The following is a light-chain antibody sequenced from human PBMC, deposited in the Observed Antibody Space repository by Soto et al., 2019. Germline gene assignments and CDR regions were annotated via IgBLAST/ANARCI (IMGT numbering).Light chain of an antibody. V-gene: IGKV1-5*01. CDR1: QSISSW. CDR2: DAS. Sequence: DIQMTQSPSTLSASVGDRVTITCRASQSISSWLSWYQQKPGKAPKLLIYDASSLEGGVPSRFSGSGSGTEFTLTISGLQPDDFATYYCQQSCSTPLTFGGGTKVDIK. CDR3: QQSCSTPLT. J-gene: IGKJ4*01.